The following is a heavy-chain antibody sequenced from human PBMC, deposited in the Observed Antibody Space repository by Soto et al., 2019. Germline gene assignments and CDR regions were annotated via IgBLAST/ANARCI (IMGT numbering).Heavy chain of an antibody. V-gene: IGHV3-48*01. CDR1: GFTFSSYS. J-gene: IGHJ3*02. Sequence: PGGSLRLSCAASGFTFSSYSMNWVRQAPGKGLEWVSYISSSSSTIYYADSVKGRFTISRDNAKNSLYLQMNSLRAEDTAVYYCARARLHLGELSSDAFDIWGQGTMVTVSS. D-gene: IGHD3-16*02. CDR3: ARARLHLGELSSDAFDI. CDR2: ISSSSSTI.